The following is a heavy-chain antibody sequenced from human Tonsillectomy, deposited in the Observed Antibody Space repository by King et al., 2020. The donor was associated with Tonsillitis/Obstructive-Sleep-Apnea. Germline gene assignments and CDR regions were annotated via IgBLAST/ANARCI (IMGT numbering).Heavy chain of an antibody. CDR1: GVTFGSYA. V-gene: IGHV3-23*04. J-gene: IGHJ3*02. Sequence: VQLVESGGGLVQPGGSLRLSCAASGVTFGSYAMSWVRQAPGKGLEWVSTISGSGGTTYYADSVKGRFTIARDNSKNTLYLQLNSLRAKDTALYYYAKFPMVTTFLAAFDIWGPGKMVTVSS. CDR3: AKFPMVTTFLAAFDI. D-gene: IGHD3-3*01. CDR2: ISGSGGTT.